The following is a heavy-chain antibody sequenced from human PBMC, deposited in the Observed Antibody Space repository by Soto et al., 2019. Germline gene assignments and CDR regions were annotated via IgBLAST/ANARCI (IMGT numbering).Heavy chain of an antibody. CDR1: GFTFSKFV. CDR2: ITETGGDT. CDR3: TKASPDRHHMDV. Sequence: EVQLLESGGDLVQPGGSLRLSCAASGFTFSKFVMRWVRQTPGKGLEWVSTITETGGDTYYTDSVKGRFTISRDNSKNTLYLQMTSLRAEYTALYYCTKASPDRHHMDVWGQGTTVTVSS. V-gene: IGHV3-23*01. J-gene: IGHJ6*02.